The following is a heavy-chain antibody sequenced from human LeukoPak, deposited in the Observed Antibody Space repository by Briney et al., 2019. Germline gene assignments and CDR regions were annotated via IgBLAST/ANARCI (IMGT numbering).Heavy chain of an antibody. D-gene: IGHD6-19*01. V-gene: IGHV4-31*03. CDR3: ARGSSEAVAATFIRANYFDY. J-gene: IGHJ4*02. CDR1: GGSISSGGYY. CDR2: IYYSGST. Sequence: SQTLSLTCTVSGGSISSGGYYWSWIRQHPGKGLEWIGYIYYSGSTYYNPSLKSRVTISVDTSKNHFSLKLSSVTAADTAVYYCARGSSEAVAATFIRANYFDYWGQGTLVTVSS.